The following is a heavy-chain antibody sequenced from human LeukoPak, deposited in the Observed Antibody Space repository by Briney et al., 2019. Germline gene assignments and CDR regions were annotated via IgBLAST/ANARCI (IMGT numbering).Heavy chain of an antibody. CDR1: TFFINSYT. CDR2: IYSDNT. CDR3: ARRAGAYSHPYDY. J-gene: IGHJ4*02. V-gene: IGHV3-53*01. Sequence: PGGSLRLSCTASTFFINSYTMSWVRQAPGKGLEWVSFIYSDNTHYSDSVKGRFTISRDNSKNTLYLQMNSLRAEDTAVYYCARRAGAYSHPYDYWGQGTLVTVSS. D-gene: IGHD4/OR15-4a*01.